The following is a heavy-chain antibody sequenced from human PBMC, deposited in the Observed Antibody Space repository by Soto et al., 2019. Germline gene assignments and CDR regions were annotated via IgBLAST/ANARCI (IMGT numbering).Heavy chain of an antibody. J-gene: IGHJ4*02. D-gene: IGHD5-18*01. CDR2: ISWNSGSI. Sequence: GGSLRLSCAASGFTFDDYAMHWVRQAPGKGLEWVSGISWNSGSIGYADSVKGRFTISRDNAKNSLYLQMNSLRAEDTALYYCAKDIHTAMVIDEYYFDYWGQGTLVTVSS. CDR1: GFTFDDYA. CDR3: AKDIHTAMVIDEYYFDY. V-gene: IGHV3-9*01.